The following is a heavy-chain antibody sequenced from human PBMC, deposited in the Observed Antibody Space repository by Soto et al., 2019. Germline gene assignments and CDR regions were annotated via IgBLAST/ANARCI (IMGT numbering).Heavy chain of an antibody. D-gene: IGHD1-1*01. V-gene: IGHV3-23*01. J-gene: IGHJ4*02. CDR1: GFTFSSYA. CDR2: ISDSGAT. CDR3: AKEKLERRTEFDY. Sequence: PGGSLRLSCAASGFTFSSYAMSWVRQAPGKGLEWVSTISDSGATYYADSVKGRFTISRDNSKNTLYLQMNSLRAEDTAVYYCAKEKLERRTEFDYWGQGTLVTVS.